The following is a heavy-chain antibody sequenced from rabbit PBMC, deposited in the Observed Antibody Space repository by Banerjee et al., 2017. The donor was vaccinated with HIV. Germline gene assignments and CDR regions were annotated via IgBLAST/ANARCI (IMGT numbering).Heavy chain of an antibody. Sequence: QEQLKETGGGLVQPGGSLTLSCKASGFDFSSYYMSWVRQAPGKGLEWITCIYAGSSGSTYYAAWAKGRFTISKTSSTTVTLQMTSLTAADTATYFCARGYNYDDSGNWDGFDPWGQGTLVTVS. J-gene: IGHJ2*01. CDR2: IYAGSSGST. D-gene: IGHD2-1*01. CDR1: GFDFSSYYM. V-gene: IGHV1S45*01. CDR3: ARGYNYDDSGNWDGFDP.